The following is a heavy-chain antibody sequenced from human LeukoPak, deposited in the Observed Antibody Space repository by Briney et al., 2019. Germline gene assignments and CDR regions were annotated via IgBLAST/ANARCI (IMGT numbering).Heavy chain of an antibody. V-gene: IGHV3-33*06. CDR3: AKGSIAARPGAGYYYYYYMDV. CDR2: IWYDGSNK. J-gene: IGHJ6*03. D-gene: IGHD6-6*01. CDR1: GFTFSSYG. Sequence: GGSLRLSCAASGFTFSSYGMHWVRQAPGKGLEWVAVIWYDGSNKYYADSVKGRFTISRDNSKNTLYLQMNSLRAEDTAVYYCAKGSIAARPGAGYYYYYYMDVWGKGTTVTVSS.